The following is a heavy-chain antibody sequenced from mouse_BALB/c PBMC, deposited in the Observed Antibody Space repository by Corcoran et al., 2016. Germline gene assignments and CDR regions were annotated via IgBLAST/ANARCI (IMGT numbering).Heavy chain of an antibody. D-gene: IGHD2-1*01. CDR2: INPYNGGT. V-gene: IGHV1-18*01. Sequence: EVQLQQSGPELVKPGASMKISCKASGYSFTGYTMTWVKQSHGKNLEWIGLINPYNGGTSYNQKFKGKATLTVDKSSSTAYMELRSLTSEDTAVYYCARRGNYGLYYAMDYWGQGTSVTVSS. CDR1: GYSFTGYT. J-gene: IGHJ4*01. CDR3: ARRGNYGLYYAMDY.